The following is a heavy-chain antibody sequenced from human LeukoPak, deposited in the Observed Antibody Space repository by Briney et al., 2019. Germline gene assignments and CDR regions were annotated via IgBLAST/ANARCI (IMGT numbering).Heavy chain of an antibody. Sequence: SETLSLTCTVSGGSISSYYWSWIRQPPGKGQEWIGYIYYSGSTNYNPSLKSRVTISVDTSKNQFSLKLSSVTAADTAVYYCVRLSRSGGYCLDYWGQGTLVTVSS. CDR2: IYYSGST. V-gene: IGHV4-59*08. J-gene: IGHJ4*02. D-gene: IGHD2-2*03. CDR3: VRLSRSGGYCLDY. CDR1: GGSISSYY.